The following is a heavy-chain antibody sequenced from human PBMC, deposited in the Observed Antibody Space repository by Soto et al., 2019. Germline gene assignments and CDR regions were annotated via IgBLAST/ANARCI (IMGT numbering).Heavy chain of an antibody. CDR2: IYPGDSDT. CDR1: GYSFTSYW. D-gene: IGHD6-13*01. J-gene: IGHJ6*02. CDR3: ARTSSAGKYYYGMEV. Sequence: PGESLKISCKGSGYSFTSYWIGWVRQMPGKGLEWVGIIYPGDSDTRYSPSFQGQVTISADKAISTAYLQWSSLKASDTAMYYCARTSSAGKYYYGMEVWGQGTTVTVPS. V-gene: IGHV5-51*01.